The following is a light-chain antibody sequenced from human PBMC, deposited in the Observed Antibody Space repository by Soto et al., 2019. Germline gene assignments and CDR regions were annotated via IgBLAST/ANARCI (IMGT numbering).Light chain of an antibody. CDR3: QHYGSYDNLPQIT. V-gene: IGKV3-20*01. Sequence: EIVLTQSPGTLSLSPGERATLSCRASQSVASNYLAWYQQKPGQAPRLLIYGASNRATGIPDRFSGSGSGTDFTLTITRLEPEDFAVYCCQHYGSYDNLPQITFGQGARLEIK. J-gene: IGKJ5*01. CDR1: QSVASNY. CDR2: GAS.